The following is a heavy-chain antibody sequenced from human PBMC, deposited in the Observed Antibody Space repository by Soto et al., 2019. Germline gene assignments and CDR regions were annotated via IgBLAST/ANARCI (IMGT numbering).Heavy chain of an antibody. J-gene: IGHJ6*03. V-gene: IGHV1-18*01. Sequence: ASVKVSCKASGYTFTSYGISWVRQAPGQGLEWMGWISAYNGNTNYAQKLQGRVTMTTDTSTSTAYMELRSLRSDDTAVYYCARASGSPYYDFWSGYSLYYYYYYMDVWGKGTTVTVSS. CDR3: ARASGSPYYDFWSGYSLYYYYYYMDV. CDR1: GYTFTSYG. D-gene: IGHD3-3*01. CDR2: ISAYNGNT.